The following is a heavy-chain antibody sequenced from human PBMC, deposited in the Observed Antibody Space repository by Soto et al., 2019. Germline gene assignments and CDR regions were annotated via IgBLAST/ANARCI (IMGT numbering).Heavy chain of an antibody. J-gene: IGHJ4*02. D-gene: IGHD3-22*01. CDR2: IYYSGST. CDR1: GGSISSGDYY. Sequence: SETLSLTCTVPGGSISSGDYYWSWIRQPPGKGLEWIGYIYYSGSTNYNPSLKSRVTISVDTSKNQFSLKLSSVTAADTAVYYCAREWGYYDSSGFFDYWGQGTLVTVSS. CDR3: AREWGYYDSSGFFDY. V-gene: IGHV4-61*08.